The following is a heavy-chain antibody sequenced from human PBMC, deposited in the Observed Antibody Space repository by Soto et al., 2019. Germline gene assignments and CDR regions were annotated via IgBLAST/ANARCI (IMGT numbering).Heavy chain of an antibody. D-gene: IGHD2-15*01. J-gene: IGHJ6*02. V-gene: IGHV4-34*01. CDR2: INHSGST. CDR1: GGSFSGYY. Sequence: SETLSLTCAVYGGSFSGYYWSWIRQPPGKGLEWIGEINHSGSTNYNPSLKSRVTISVDTSKNQFSLKLSSVTAADTAVYYCAGNVVVVVAATVDVWGQGTTVT. CDR3: AGNVVVVVAATVDV.